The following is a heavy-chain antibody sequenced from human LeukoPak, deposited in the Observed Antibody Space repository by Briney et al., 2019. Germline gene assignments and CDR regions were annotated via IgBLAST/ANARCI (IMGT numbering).Heavy chain of an antibody. D-gene: IGHD5-12*01. CDR1: GGSISSGGYY. V-gene: IGHV4-31*03. CDR2: INHSGRT. CDR3: ARSPRYSGYDYGSDY. Sequence: SQTLSLTCTVSGGSISSGGYYWSWIRQHPGKGLEWIGEINHSGRTNYNASLKSRVTISVDTSKNQFSLKMSYVTAADTAVYYCARSPRYSGYDYGSDYWGRGILVTVSS. J-gene: IGHJ4*02.